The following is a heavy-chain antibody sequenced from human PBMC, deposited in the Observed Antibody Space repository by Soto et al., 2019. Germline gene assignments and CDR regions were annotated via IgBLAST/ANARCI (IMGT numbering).Heavy chain of an antibody. CDR2: IYHSGST. V-gene: IGHV4-30-2*01. J-gene: IGHJ6*02. D-gene: IGHD1-1*01. CDR1: GGSISSGGYS. Sequence: SETLSLTCAVSGGSISSGGYSWSWIRQPPGKGLEWIGYIYHSGSTYYNPSLKSRVTISVDRSKNQFSLKLSSVTAADTAVYYFARGQLQPGYYYYSGMDVWGQGTTVTVSS. CDR3: ARGQLQPGYYYYSGMDV.